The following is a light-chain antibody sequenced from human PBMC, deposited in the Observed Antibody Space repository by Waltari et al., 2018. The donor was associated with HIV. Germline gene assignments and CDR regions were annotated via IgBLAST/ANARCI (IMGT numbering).Light chain of an antibody. J-gene: IGLJ3*02. Sequence: QSVLTQPPSVSGAPGQRVTISCTGSSSNIGAPYDVHWYHQLPGSAPKLLIYGNSNRPSGVPDRFSGSKSGTSASLAITELHAEDEADYYCQSYDSSLSGWVFGGGTKLTVL. CDR1: SSNIGAPYD. CDR3: QSYDSSLSGWV. V-gene: IGLV1-40*01. CDR2: GNS.